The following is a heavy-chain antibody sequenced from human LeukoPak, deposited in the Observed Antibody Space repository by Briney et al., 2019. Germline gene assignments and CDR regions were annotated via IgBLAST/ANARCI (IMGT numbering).Heavy chain of an antibody. CDR2: ISGRSSTI. D-gene: IGHD1-26*01. CDR3: ARDRLTSGSYFFDY. V-gene: IGHV3-48*01. Sequence: GGSLRLSCAASAFTCSDYSMNWVRQAPGKALEWISYISGRSSTIYYADSVRGRFTISRDNAKNSMYLQMNSLRAEDTAVYYCARDRLTSGSYFFDYWGQGTLVTVSS. CDR1: AFTCSDYS. J-gene: IGHJ4*02.